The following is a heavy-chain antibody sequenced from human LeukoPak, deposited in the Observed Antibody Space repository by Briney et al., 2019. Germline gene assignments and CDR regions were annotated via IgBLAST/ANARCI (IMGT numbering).Heavy chain of an antibody. V-gene: IGHV1-2*02. J-gene: IGHJ3*02. Sequence: ASVKVSCKASGYTFTGYYMHWVRQAPGQGLEWMGWINPNSGGTNYAQKFQGRVTMTRNTSISTAYMELSSLRSEDTAVYYCARPARRYSGSYYAFDIWGQGTMVTVSS. D-gene: IGHD1-26*01. CDR1: GYTFTGYY. CDR2: INPNSGGT. CDR3: ARPARRYSGSYYAFDI.